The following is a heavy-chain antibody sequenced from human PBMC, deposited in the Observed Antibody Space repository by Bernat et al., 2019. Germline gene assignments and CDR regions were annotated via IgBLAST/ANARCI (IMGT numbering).Heavy chain of an antibody. Sequence: QVQLVESGGGVVQPGRSLRLSCAASGFTFSSYGMHWVRQAPGKGLEWVAVIWYDGSNKYYADSLKGRFTISRDNSKNTLYLQMNSLRAEDTAVYYCAREESDLYCSSNSCRMRYGMDVWGQGTTVTVSS. CDR3: AREESDLYCSSNSCRMRYGMDV. D-gene: IGHD2-2*01. CDR1: GFTFSSYG. J-gene: IGHJ6*02. CDR2: IWYDGSNK. V-gene: IGHV3-33*01.